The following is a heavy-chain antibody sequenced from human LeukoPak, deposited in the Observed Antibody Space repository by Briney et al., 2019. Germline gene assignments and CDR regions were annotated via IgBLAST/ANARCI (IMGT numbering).Heavy chain of an antibody. J-gene: IGHJ3*01. CDR3: ATKGGLTPNTLAM. CDR2: MDPKSGDT. D-gene: IGHD2-15*01. V-gene: IGHV1-2*02. Sequence: ASVKVYCKASGYDFTVYYMHWVSQAPGQALEWMGWMDPKSGDTIYAPKFQGRVSMTADTSIATAYMQLTSLAFDDSAIYYCATKGGLTPNTLAMWGPGTIVTVSS. CDR1: GYDFTVYY.